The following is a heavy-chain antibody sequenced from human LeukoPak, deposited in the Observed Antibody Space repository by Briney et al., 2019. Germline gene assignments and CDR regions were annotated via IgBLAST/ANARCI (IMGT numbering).Heavy chain of an antibody. V-gene: IGHV3-7*03. D-gene: IGHD4-23*01. Sequence: PGGSLRLSCAASGFIFSNSWMSWVRQPPGKGLEWVANIKQDGSEKYYVDSVKGRFTISRDNAKNSLYLQMNSLRSEDTAVYYCARDGGHRGYYFDYWGQGTLVTVSS. CDR1: GFIFSNSW. CDR3: ARDGGHRGYYFDY. J-gene: IGHJ4*02. CDR2: IKQDGSEK.